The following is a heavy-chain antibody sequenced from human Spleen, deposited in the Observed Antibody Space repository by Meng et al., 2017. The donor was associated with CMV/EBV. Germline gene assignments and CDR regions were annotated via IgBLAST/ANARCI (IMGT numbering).Heavy chain of an antibody. CDR3: ARTVGYCSSTSCYHSPIYYYYGMDV. D-gene: IGHD2-2*01. J-gene: IGHJ6*02. Sequence: ASVKVSCKASGYTFTGYYMHWVRQAPGQGLEWMGWINPNSGGTNYAQKFQGRVTITADKSTSTAYMELSSLRSEDTAVYYCARTVGYCSSTSCYHSPIYYYYGMDVWGQGTTVTVSS. CDR2: INPNSGGT. V-gene: IGHV1-2*02. CDR1: GYTFTGYY.